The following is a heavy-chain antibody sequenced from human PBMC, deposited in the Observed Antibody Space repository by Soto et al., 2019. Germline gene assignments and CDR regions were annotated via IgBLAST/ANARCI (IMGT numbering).Heavy chain of an antibody. J-gene: IGHJ6*03. V-gene: IGHV3-33*01. CDR3: ARERTFGDNKHNYMDV. CDR1: DFTFSRHG. Sequence: QVQLVESGGGVVQPGRSLRLSCAASDFTFSRHGMHWVRQPPGKGLQWVGVIWSDGSNEVYADSVKGRFIISRDNSKNILYLQMNSLRAEDTAVYYCARERTFGDNKHNYMDVWGTGITVTVSS. CDR2: IWSDGSNE. D-gene: IGHD3-10*01.